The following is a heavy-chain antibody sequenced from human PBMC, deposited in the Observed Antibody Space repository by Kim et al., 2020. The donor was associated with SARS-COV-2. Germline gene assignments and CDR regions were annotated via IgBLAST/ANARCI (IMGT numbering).Heavy chain of an antibody. CDR1: GGSISSSSYY. CDR2: IYYSGST. J-gene: IGHJ3*02. CDR3: ASPYYYDSSGYCDAFDI. V-gene: IGHV4-39*01. D-gene: IGHD3-22*01. Sequence: SETLSLTCTVSGGSISSSSYYWGWIRQPPGKGLEWIGSIYYSGSTYYNPSLKSRVTISVDTSKNQFSLKLSSVTAADTAVYYCASPYYYDSSGYCDAFDIWGQGTMVTVSS.